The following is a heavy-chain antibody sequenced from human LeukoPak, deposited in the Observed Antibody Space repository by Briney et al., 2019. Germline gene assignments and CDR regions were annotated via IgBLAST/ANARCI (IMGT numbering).Heavy chain of an antibody. V-gene: IGHV3-48*03. CDR2: ISSSGSTI. CDR3: ARDKRSRIAVAVDYFDY. J-gene: IGHJ4*02. D-gene: IGHD6-19*01. Sequence: GGSLRLSCAASGFTFSSYEMNWVRQAPGKGLEWVSYISSSGSTIYYADSVKGRFTISRDNAKNSLYLQMNSLRAEDTAVYYCARDKRSRIAVAVDYFDYWGQGTLVTVSS. CDR1: GFTFSSYE.